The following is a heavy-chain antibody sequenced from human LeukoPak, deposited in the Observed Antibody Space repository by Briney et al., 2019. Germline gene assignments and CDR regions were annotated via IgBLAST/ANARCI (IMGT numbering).Heavy chain of an antibody. CDR2: IYYSGST. V-gene: IGHV4-39*07. CDR1: GGSISSSSYY. Sequence: SETLSLTCTVSGGSISSSSYYWGWIRQPPGKGLEWIGSIYYSGSTNYNPSLKSRVTISADTSKNQVSLQVTSVTAADTAVYYCASLWGASGNYYFSGWGQGALVTVSS. D-gene: IGHD3-22*01. CDR3: ASLWGASGNYYFSG. J-gene: IGHJ4*02.